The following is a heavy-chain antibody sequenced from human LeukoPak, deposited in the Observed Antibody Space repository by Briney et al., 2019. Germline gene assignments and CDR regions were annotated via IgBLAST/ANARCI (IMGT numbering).Heavy chain of an antibody. CDR2: TRNKANTYTT. CDR1: GFTFSDHY. J-gene: IGHJ6*03. D-gene: IGHD4-17*01. Sequence: PGGSLRLSCAASGFTFSDHYMDWVRQAPGKGLEWVGRTRNKANTYTTEYAASVKGRFTISRDDSKNSLYLQMNSLKTEDTAAYYCARVVGYYRNYYYYYYMDVWGKGTTVTVSS. V-gene: IGHV3-72*01. CDR3: ARVVGYYRNYYYYYYMDV.